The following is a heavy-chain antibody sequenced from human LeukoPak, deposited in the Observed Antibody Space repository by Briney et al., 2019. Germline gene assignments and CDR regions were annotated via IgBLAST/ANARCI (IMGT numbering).Heavy chain of an antibody. Sequence: PGRSLRLSCAASGFIFSSYAVHWVRQAPGKGLEWVAVISSDGRHIFYADSVKGRFTISRDNSKNTLYLQMNSLRVEDTALYLCARCGGTCSLPSTSAMDVWGQGTTVTVS. CDR1: GFIFSSYA. CDR2: ISSDGRHI. V-gene: IGHV3-30*04. CDR3: ARCGGTCSLPSTSAMDV. D-gene: IGHD2-21*01. J-gene: IGHJ6*02.